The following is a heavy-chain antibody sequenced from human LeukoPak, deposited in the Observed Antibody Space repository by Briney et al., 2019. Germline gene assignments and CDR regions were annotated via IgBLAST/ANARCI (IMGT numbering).Heavy chain of an antibody. Sequence: ASVKVSCKASGYTFTSYYIHWVRQAPGQGLEWMGVINPNGDSTSYAQKFQGRVTMTRDTSISTVYMELSRLSSDDTAVYYCARGPPAYSYVEGDYWGQGTLVTVSS. CDR1: GYTFTSYY. CDR2: INPNGDST. V-gene: IGHV1-46*01. D-gene: IGHD5-18*01. J-gene: IGHJ4*02. CDR3: ARGPPAYSYVEGDY.